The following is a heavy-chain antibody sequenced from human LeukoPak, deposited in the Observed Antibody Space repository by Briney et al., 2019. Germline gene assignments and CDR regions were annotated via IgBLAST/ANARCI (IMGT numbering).Heavy chain of an antibody. D-gene: IGHD2-2*01. CDR2: IIPIFGTA. CDR3: AREYKPQGYCSSTSCPLVNWLFDP. Sequence: VASVKVSCKASGGTFSSYAISWVRQAPGQGLEWMGGIIPIFGTANYAQKFQGRVTITTDESTSTAYMELSSLRSEDTAVYYCAREYKPQGYCSSTSCPLVNWLFDPWGQGTLVTVSS. J-gene: IGHJ5*02. CDR1: GGTFSSYA. V-gene: IGHV1-69*05.